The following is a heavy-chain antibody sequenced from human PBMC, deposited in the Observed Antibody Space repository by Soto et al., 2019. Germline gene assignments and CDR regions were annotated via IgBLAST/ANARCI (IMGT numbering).Heavy chain of an antibody. CDR3: ARIPRYSFPTSDDLDS. Sequence: QVQLVQSGAEVRKPGSSVQVSCKASGGTFYTYTFSWVRQAPGQGLEWMGSITPIYPTTNYAEKFQGRLTVTADGSTNTAYMELNSLTSDATAVYYCARIPRYSFPTSDDLDSWGQGTLVTVSS. D-gene: IGHD5-18*01. CDR1: GGTFYTYT. V-gene: IGHV1-69*15. CDR2: ITPIYPTT. J-gene: IGHJ4*02.